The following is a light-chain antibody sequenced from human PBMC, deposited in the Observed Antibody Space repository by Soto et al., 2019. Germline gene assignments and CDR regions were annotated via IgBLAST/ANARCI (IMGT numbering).Light chain of an antibody. V-gene: IGKV3-20*01. J-gene: IGKJ1*01. CDR2: GAS. Sequence: DMVLTQSPGTLSLSPGERATLSCRASQSVSSSWLAWYQQKPGQAPRLLIYGASSRATGVPDRFSGSGSGTDFTLTITRLEPEDSAVFYCQQYGGPPWTFGQGTKVEIK. CDR1: QSVSSSW. CDR3: QQYGGPPWT.